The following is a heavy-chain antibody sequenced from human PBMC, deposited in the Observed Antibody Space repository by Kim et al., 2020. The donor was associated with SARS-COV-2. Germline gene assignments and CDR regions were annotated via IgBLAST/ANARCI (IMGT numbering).Heavy chain of an antibody. V-gene: IGHV3-23*01. CDR1: GFTFSSYA. Sequence: GGSLRLSCAASGFTFSSYAMSWGRQAPGKGLEGVAAISGSGGSTYYADSVKGRFTISRDNSKNTLYLQMNSLRAEDTAVYYCAKGDYYDSSGYYLNHDAFDLWGQGTMVTGSS. CDR3: AKGDYYDSSGYYLNHDAFDL. D-gene: IGHD3-22*01. J-gene: IGHJ3*01. CDR2: ISGSGGST.